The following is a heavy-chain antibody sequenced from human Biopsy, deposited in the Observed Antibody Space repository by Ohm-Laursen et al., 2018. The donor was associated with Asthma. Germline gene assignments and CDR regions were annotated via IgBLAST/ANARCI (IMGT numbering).Heavy chain of an antibody. CDR2: IYGNDDR. J-gene: IGHJ4*01. Sequence: TQTLTLTGSFSGFSLINSGVGVGWIRQPPGKAPEWLALIYGNDDRDYSQSLKSRLTITKDSSRRQVVLKMTNMDPVDTGTYFCARAVQSDDFVTGYYNSYFDFWGQGSLVSVSS. D-gene: IGHD3-9*01. V-gene: IGHV2-5*01. CDR1: GFSLINSGVG. CDR3: ARAVQSDDFVTGYYNSYFDF.